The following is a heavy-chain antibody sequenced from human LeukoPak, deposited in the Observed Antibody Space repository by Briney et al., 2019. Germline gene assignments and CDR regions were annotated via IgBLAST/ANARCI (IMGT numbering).Heavy chain of an antibody. J-gene: IGHJ6*04. CDR3: TTDSPYSSSWFVYYYYYGMDV. Sequence: GGSLRLSCAASGFTFSNAWMSWVRQAPGKGLEWVGRIKSKTDGGTTDYAAPVKGRFTISRDDSKNTLYLQMNSLKTEDTAVYYCTTDSPYSSSWFVYYYYYGMDVWGKGTTVTVSS. CDR2: IKSKTDGGTT. D-gene: IGHD6-13*01. CDR1: GFTFSNAW. V-gene: IGHV3-15*01.